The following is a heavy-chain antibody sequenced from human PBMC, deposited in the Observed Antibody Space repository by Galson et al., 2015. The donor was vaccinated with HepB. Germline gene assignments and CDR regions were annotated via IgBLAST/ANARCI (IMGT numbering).Heavy chain of an antibody. D-gene: IGHD6-13*01. Sequence: QSGAEVKKPGESLKISCKGSGYSFTSYWIGWVRQMPGKGLEWMGIIYPGDSDTRYSPSFQGQVTISADKSISTAYLQWSSLKASDTAMYYCATIEIAAAGPHYFDYWGQGTLVTVSS. CDR1: GYSFTSYW. CDR3: ATIEIAAAGPHYFDY. J-gene: IGHJ4*02. CDR2: IYPGDSDT. V-gene: IGHV5-51*01.